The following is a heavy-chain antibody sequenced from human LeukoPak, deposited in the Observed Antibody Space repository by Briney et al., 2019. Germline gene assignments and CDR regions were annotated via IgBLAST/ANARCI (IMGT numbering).Heavy chain of an antibody. CDR1: GFTFTSHG. D-gene: IGHD3-10*01. CDR2: IRYDGRNK. Sequence: PGGSLTLSCAASGFTFTSHGMHWVRQAPGKGREWVAHIRYDGRNKYYGDSGKGRLTISRDHSKKMLYLQMNSRRTDDTCVYYCARGRRSGGITMIRGVKDRGWFDFWGQGTLVTVSS. V-gene: IGHV3-30*02. J-gene: IGHJ5*01. CDR3: ARGRRSGGITMIRGVKDRGWFDF.